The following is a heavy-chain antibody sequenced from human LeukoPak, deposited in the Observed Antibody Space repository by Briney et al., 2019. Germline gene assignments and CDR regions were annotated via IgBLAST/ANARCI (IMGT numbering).Heavy chain of an antibody. CDR2: VFRSGTS. D-gene: IGHD6-13*01. J-gene: IGHJ4*02. CDR3: ARGGKASAGTTHFDY. CDR1: GGSISTYF. Sequence: PSETLSLTCTVSGGSISTYFWSWIRQPAGKGLEWIGRVFRSGTSNYNPSLKSRVTMSIDTSKNQFSLKLSSVTAADTAIYYCARGGKASAGTTHFDYWGQGTLVTVSS. V-gene: IGHV4-4*07.